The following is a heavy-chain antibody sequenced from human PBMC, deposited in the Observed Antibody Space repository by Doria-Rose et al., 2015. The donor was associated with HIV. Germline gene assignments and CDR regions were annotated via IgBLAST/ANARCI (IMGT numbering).Heavy chain of an antibody. J-gene: IGHJ4*02. V-gene: IGHV2-70*01. D-gene: IGHD3-22*01. Sequence: QVQLVQSGPALVKPTQTLTLTCTFSGFSLSTSGMCVSWIRQPPGKALEWLAHIDWDDDKYYTTSLKTRLTISKDTSKNQVVLTMTNMDPVDTATYHCARTDYHDNSGLKPFDFWGQGTLVTVSS. CDR1: GFSLSTSGMC. CDR3: ARTDYHDNSGLKPFDF. CDR2: IDWDDDK.